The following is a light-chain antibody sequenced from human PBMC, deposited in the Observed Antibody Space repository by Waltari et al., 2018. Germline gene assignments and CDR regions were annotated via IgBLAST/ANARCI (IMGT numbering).Light chain of an antibody. Sequence: QSALTQPASVSGSPGQSITIYCTGTSSDIGTYNYVSWYQQHTGKAPKLVIYEVTKRPSGVSDRFSGSKSGDTASLIISGLLAEDESDYYCSSHTTSSTYVFGTGTKVTVL. CDR3: SSHTTSSTYV. V-gene: IGLV2-14*01. CDR2: EVT. CDR1: SSDIGTYNY. J-gene: IGLJ1*01.